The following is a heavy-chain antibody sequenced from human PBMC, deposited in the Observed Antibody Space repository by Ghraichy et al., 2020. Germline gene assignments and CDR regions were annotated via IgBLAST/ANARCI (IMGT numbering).Heavy chain of an antibody. D-gene: IGHD4-17*01. CDR3: ARGYYGDYYFDY. V-gene: IGHV3-21*01. Sequence: GESLNISCAASGFTFSSYSMNWVRQAPGKGLEWVSSISSSSSYIYYADSVKGRFTISRDNAKNSLYLQMNSLRAEDTAVYYCARGYYGDYYFDYWGQGTLVTVSS. CDR2: ISSSSSYI. CDR1: GFTFSSYS. J-gene: IGHJ4*02.